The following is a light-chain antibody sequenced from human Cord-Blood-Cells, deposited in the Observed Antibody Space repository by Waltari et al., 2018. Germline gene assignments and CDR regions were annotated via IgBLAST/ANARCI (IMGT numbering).Light chain of an antibody. J-gene: IGLJ2*01. CDR3: NSRDSSGNHVV. CDR2: GKN. Sequence: SSELTQDPAVSVALGQTVRITCQGDSLRSYYASWYQQKPGQAPVLVIYGKNNGPSGIPDRFSGSSSGNTASLTSTGAPAEDEADYYCNSRDSSGNHVVFGGGTKLTVL. V-gene: IGLV3-19*01. CDR1: SLRSYY.